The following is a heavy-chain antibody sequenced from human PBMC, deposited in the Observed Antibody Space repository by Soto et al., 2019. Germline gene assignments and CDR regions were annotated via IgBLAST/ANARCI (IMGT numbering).Heavy chain of an antibody. D-gene: IGHD5-18*01. CDR3: ARGDVQLGVNQPYSYYGMDV. CDR1: GGSFSGYY. V-gene: IGHV4-34*01. J-gene: IGHJ6*02. CDR2: INHSGST. Sequence: SETLSLSCAVYGGSFSGYYWSWIRQPPGKGLEWIGEINHSGSTNYNPSLKSRVTISVDTSKNQFSLKLSSVTAADTAVYYCARGDVQLGVNQPYSYYGMDVWGQGTTVTVSS.